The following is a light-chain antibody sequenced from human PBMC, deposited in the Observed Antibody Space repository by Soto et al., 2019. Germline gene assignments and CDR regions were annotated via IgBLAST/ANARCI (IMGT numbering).Light chain of an antibody. CDR3: QQSDSPTT. V-gene: IGKV1-39*01. CDR1: QSITNY. CDR2: AAS. Sequence: DIQMTQAPSSLSASIGDRVTITCRASQSITNYLNWYQQTPWKAPKLQIYAASSLQDVVPARFSGSGCGTDFPLTISSLPQEDFATYYRQQSDSPTTFGQGTKVDIK. J-gene: IGKJ2*01.